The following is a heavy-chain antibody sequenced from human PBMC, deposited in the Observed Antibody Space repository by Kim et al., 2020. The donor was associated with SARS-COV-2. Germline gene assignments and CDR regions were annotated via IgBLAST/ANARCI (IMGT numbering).Heavy chain of an antibody. CDR1: GFTFSSYD. D-gene: IGHD3-10*01. Sequence: GGSLRLSCAASGFTFSSYDMHWVRQATGKGLEWVSAIGTAGDTYYPGSVKGRFTISRENAKNSLYLQMNSLRAGDTAVYYCARGDYGSGSNYYYGMDVWGQGTTVTVSS. CDR3: ARGDYGSGSNYYYGMDV. J-gene: IGHJ6*02. CDR2: IGTAGDT. V-gene: IGHV3-13*01.